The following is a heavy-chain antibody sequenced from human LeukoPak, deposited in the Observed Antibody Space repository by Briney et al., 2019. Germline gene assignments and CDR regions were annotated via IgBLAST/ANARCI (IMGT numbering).Heavy chain of an antibody. D-gene: IGHD3-22*01. V-gene: IGHV3-23*01. J-gene: IGHJ4*02. CDR3: AKAAPYYYDSSGYTY. CDR2: ISGSGGST. CDR1: GFTFSSYA. Sequence: PGGSLRLSCAASGFTFSSYAMSWVRQAPGKGLEWVSAISGSGGSTYYADSVKGRSTISRDNSKNTLYPQMNSLRAEDTAVYYCAKAAPYYYDSSGYTYWGQGTLVTVSS.